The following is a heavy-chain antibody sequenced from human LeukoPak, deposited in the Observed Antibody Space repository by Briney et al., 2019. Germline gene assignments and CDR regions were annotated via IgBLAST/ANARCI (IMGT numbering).Heavy chain of an antibody. Sequence: GESLKISCKASGYSFTRDWIGWVRQMPGKGLEWMGIIYPGGSDIRYSPSFQGQVTFSVDKSITTAYLQWSSLKASDTAMYYCARAWESIAGYYFDYWGQGTLVTVSS. CDR3: ARAWESIAGYYFDY. J-gene: IGHJ4*02. D-gene: IGHD1-26*01. CDR2: IYPGGSDI. CDR1: GYSFTRDW. V-gene: IGHV5-51*01.